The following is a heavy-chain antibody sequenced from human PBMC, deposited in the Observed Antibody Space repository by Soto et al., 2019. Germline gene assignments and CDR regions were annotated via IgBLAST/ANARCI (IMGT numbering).Heavy chain of an antibody. V-gene: IGHV3-48*02. CDR2: ISSTSTTI. Sequence: PGGSLRLSCAASGFTFNSYSMNWVRQAPGKGLEWISYISSTSTTIYYADSVQGRFTVSRDNARNSLFLQMNGLRDDDTAVYYCARVRRLEEVLFDSWGPVVLDTVST. J-gene: IGHJ4*02. CDR1: GFTFNSYS. CDR3: ARVRRLEEVLFDS. D-gene: IGHD1-1*01.